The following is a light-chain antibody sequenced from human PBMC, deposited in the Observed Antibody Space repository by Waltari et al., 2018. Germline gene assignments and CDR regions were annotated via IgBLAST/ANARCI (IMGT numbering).Light chain of an antibody. CDR3: QQYNDYPWT. CDR2: KAS. V-gene: IGKV1-5*03. J-gene: IGKJ1*01. Sequence: TCRASQSISSWLALYQQKSGKAPKLLIYKASNLESGVPSRFSGSGSGTEFTLTITSLQPDDFATYFCQQYNDYPWTFGQGTKVEIK. CDR1: QSISSW.